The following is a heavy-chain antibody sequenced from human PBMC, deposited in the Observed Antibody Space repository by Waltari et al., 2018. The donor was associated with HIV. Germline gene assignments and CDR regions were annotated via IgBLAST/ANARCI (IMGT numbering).Heavy chain of an antibody. CDR1: GFTFSSYA. CDR3: ATSTKDIVVVPAAQGVLDY. V-gene: IGHV3-23*01. Sequence: EVQLLESGGGLVQPGGSLRLSCAASGFTFSSYAMRWVRQAPGKGLEWVSAISGSGGSTYYADSVKGRFTISRDNSKNTLYLQMNSLRAEDTAVYYCATSTKDIVVVPAAQGVLDYWGQGTLVTVSS. CDR2: ISGSGGST. D-gene: IGHD2-2*01. J-gene: IGHJ4*02.